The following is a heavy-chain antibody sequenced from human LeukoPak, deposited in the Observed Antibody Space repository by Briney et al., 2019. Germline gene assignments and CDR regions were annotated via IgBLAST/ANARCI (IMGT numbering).Heavy chain of an antibody. CDR2: IYYSGST. J-gene: IGHJ6*02. CDR3: ARTDTAMAYYYYGMDV. CDR1: GGSISSYY. Sequence: SETLSLTCTVSGGSISSYYWSWLRQPPGKGLEWIGYIYYSGSTNYNPSLKSRVTISVDTSKNQFSLKLSSVTAADTAVYYCARTDTAMAYYYYGMDVWGQGTTVTASS. D-gene: IGHD5-18*01. V-gene: IGHV4-59*01.